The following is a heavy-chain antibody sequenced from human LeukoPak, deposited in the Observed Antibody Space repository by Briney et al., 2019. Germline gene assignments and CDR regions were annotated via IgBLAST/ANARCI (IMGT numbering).Heavy chain of an antibody. J-gene: IGHJ4*02. CDR3: ARGVIVGATRYFDY. D-gene: IGHD1-26*01. CDR2: ISGSSSYI. CDR1: GCTFSSYS. Sequence: PGGALRLSCAACGCTFSSYSMNWVRQAPGKGLEGVSSISGSSSYIYYADSVKGRFTISRDNAQNSLYLQMNSLRAEDTAVYYCARGVIVGATRYFDYWGQGILVTVSS. V-gene: IGHV3-21*01.